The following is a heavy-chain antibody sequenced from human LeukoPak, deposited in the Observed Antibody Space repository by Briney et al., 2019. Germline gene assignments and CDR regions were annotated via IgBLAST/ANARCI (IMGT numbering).Heavy chain of an antibody. CDR3: ARVDYGAYPTYFAH. D-gene: IGHD4-17*01. J-gene: IGHJ4*02. CDR1: GGSITSGAYY. Sequence: SETLSLTCTVSGGSITSGAYYWSWIRQHPGKGLEWIGYIYYSGSTYYNPSLKSRVTISVDTSKNQFSLKLNSVTAADTAVYYCARVDYGAYPTYFAHWGQGTLVTVSS. CDR2: IYYSGST. V-gene: IGHV4-31*03.